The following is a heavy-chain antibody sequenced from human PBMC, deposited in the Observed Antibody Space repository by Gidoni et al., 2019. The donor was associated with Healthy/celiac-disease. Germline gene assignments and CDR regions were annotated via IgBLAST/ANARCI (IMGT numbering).Heavy chain of an antibody. CDR1: VGSISSGGYY. CDR3: ARDSSSLTGRAFDI. V-gene: IGHV4-31*03. Sequence: QVQLQESGPGLVKPSQTLSLTCTVSVGSISSGGYYWSWIRQHPGKGLEWIGYIYYSGSTYYNPSLKSRVTISVDTSKNQFSLKLSSVTAADTAVYYCARDSSSLTGRAFDIWGQGTMVTVSS. J-gene: IGHJ3*02. D-gene: IGHD6-13*01. CDR2: IYYSGST.